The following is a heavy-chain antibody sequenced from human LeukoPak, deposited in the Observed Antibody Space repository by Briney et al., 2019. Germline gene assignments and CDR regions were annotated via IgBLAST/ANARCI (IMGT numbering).Heavy chain of an antibody. CDR3: AKDKYDYYDSSGLVDY. D-gene: IGHD3-22*01. J-gene: IGHJ4*02. CDR1: GFTFSDYA. CDR2: IRYDGSNK. V-gene: IGHV3-30*02. Sequence: PGGSLRLSCAAYGFTFSDYAMHWVRQAPGEGLEWVAFIRYDGSNKYYADSVKGRFTISRDNSKNTLYLQMNSLRAEDTAVYYCAKDKYDYYDSSGLVDYWGQGTLVTVSS.